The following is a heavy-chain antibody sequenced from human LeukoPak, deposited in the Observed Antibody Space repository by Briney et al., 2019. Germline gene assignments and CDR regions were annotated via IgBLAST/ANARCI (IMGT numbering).Heavy chain of an antibody. CDR1: GGSFSGYY. D-gene: IGHD5-24*01. CDR3: ARDRRDGYNRYYFDY. CDR2: INHSGST. J-gene: IGHJ4*02. Sequence: SETLSPTCAVYGGSFSGYYWSWIRQPPGKGLEWIGEINHSGSTKYNPSLKSRVTISVDTSKNQFSLKLSSVTAADTAVYYCARDRRDGYNRYYFDYWGQGTLVTVSS. V-gene: IGHV4-34*01.